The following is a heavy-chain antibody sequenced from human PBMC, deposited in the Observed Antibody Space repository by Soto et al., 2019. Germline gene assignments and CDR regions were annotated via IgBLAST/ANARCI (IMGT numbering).Heavy chain of an antibody. CDR3: ARKPYGDDSGY. J-gene: IGHJ4*02. D-gene: IGHD4-17*01. V-gene: IGHV1-69*02. CDR1: GGTFSSYS. Sequence: QVQLVQSGAEVKKPGSSVKVSCKASGGTFSSYSINWVRQAPGQGLEWMGRITPILGIANYAQKFQGRVTSTADKSTATADIELRSLRSGATVVYYCARKPYGDDSGYWGQGPLVTASP. CDR2: ITPILGIA.